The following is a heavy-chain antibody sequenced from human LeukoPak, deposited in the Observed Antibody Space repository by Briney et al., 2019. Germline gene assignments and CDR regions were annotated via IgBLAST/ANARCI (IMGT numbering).Heavy chain of an antibody. CDR2: ISGDGGST. V-gene: IGHV3-43*02. CDR3: AKNIGIRGVIDAFDI. Sequence: GRSLRLSCAASGFTFDDYALHWVRHAPGKGLEWVSLISGDGGSTYYADSVKGRFTISRDNSKNSLFLQMNSLGTEDTALYYCAKNIGIRGVIDAFDIWGQGTMVTVSS. J-gene: IGHJ3*02. CDR1: GFTFDDYA. D-gene: IGHD3-10*01.